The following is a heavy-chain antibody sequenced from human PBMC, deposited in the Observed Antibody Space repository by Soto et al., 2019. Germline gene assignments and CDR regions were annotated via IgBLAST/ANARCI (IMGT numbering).Heavy chain of an antibody. CDR3: ARLNYDFWSGYLDY. CDR2: IYHSGST. V-gene: IGHV4-4*02. D-gene: IGHD3-3*01. Sequence: PSETLSLTCAVSGGSISSSNWWSWVRQPPGKGLEWIGEIYHSGSTNYNPSLKSRVTISVDKSKNQFSLKLSSVTAADTAVYYCARLNYDFWSGYLDYWGQGTLVTVSS. J-gene: IGHJ4*02. CDR1: GGSISSSNW.